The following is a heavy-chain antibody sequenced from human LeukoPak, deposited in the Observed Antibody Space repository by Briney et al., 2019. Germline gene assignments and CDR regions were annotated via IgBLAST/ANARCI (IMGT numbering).Heavy chain of an antibody. Sequence: TGGSLRLSCAASGFTFNNYWIHWVRQVPGKGLVWVSRINNDGSSASYVDSVKGRFTISRDNAKNTLFLQMNSLRAEDTAVYYCARRGTGHGRAVWGQGTTVIVSS. J-gene: IGHJ6*02. V-gene: IGHV3-74*01. CDR2: INNDGSSA. CDR1: GFTFNNYW. CDR3: ARRGTGHGRAV. D-gene: IGHD1-1*01.